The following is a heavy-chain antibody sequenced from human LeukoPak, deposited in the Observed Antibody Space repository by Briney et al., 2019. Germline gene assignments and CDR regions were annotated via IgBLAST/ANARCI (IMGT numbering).Heavy chain of an antibody. CDR1: GFTFSSYA. CDR3: AKVDTMPPY. CDR2: ISGSGANT. J-gene: IGHJ4*02. V-gene: IGHV3-23*01. D-gene: IGHD3-3*01. Sequence: GSLRLSCATSGFTFSSYAMSWVRQAPGKGLEWVSAISGSGANTYYADSMKGRFTISRDNSKSMFYLEINNLSADGTATYYCAKVDTMPPYWGQGTLVTVSS.